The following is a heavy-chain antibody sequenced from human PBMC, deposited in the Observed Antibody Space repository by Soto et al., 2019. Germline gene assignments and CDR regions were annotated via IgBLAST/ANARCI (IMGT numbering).Heavy chain of an antibody. V-gene: IGHV4-4*02. CDR3: ATRRDGNPYFDY. CDR2: IYHSGTT. Sequence: SETLSLTCAVSSASIINNNCLHLFRQPPGKGLEWIGEIYHSGTTNYNPSLKSRVAISVDKSKNQFSLKLTSVTAADTAVYYCATRRDGNPYFDYWGQGTLVTVSS. CDR1: SASIINNNC. J-gene: IGHJ4*02.